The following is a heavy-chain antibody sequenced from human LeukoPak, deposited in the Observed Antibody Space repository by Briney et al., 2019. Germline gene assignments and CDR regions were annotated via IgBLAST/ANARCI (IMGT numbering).Heavy chain of an antibody. V-gene: IGHV3-74*01. Sequence: GGSLRLSCAASGFTFSTYCMHWVRQALGKGPMWVSRICPDGTVTNYADSVKARFIISRDNARNTVYLQMNSLRVEDTAVYYCVRDFRSADYWGQGTLVTVSS. J-gene: IGHJ4*02. CDR3: VRDFRSADY. CDR2: ICPDGTVT. CDR1: GFTFSTYC.